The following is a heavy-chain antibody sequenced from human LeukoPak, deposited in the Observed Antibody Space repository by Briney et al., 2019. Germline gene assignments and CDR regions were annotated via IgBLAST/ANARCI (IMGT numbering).Heavy chain of an antibody. V-gene: IGHV3-7*01. CDR3: TRGDSSGWSPEYFQH. CDR1: GFTFSNYW. Sequence: GGSLRLSCAASGFTFSNYWMTWVRQAPGKGLEWVANIKQDGTEKYYVDSVKGRFTISRDNAENSLYLQMNSLRAEDTAVYYCTRGDSSGWSPEYFQHWGQGTLVTVSS. J-gene: IGHJ1*01. D-gene: IGHD6-19*01. CDR2: IKQDGTEK.